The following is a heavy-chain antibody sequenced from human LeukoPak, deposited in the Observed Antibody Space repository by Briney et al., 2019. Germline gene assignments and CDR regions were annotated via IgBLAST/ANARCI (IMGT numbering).Heavy chain of an antibody. J-gene: IGHJ4*02. V-gene: IGHV3-33*06. CDR3: AKDPHGSYGPRYFFDS. D-gene: IGHD5-18*01. CDR2: IWYDETYK. Sequence: GGSLRLSCAASGFTFSSYAMHWVRQAPGKGLEWVAVIWYDETYKYYADSVKGRFTISRDNSKNTLYLQMNSLRAEDTALYYRAKDPHGSYGPRYFFDSWGQGTLVTVSS. CDR1: GFTFSSYA.